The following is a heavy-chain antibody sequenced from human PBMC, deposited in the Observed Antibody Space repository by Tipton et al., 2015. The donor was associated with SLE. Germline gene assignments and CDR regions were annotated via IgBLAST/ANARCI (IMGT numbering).Heavy chain of an antibody. CDR1: GYSISSGYY. D-gene: IGHD6-13*01. CDR3: ARLHRIAAAGSFDY. CDR2: IYYSGST. Sequence: TLSLTCAVSGYSISSGYYWGWIRQPPGKGLEWIGNIYYSGSTYYNPSLNSRLTLSIDTSTNQFSLKLSSVTAADTAVYYCARLHRIAAAGSFDYWGQGTLVTVSS. V-gene: IGHV4-38-2*01. J-gene: IGHJ4*02.